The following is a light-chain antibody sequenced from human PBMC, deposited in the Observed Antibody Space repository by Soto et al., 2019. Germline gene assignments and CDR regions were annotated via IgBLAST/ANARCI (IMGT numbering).Light chain of an antibody. J-gene: IGKJ1*01. CDR3: QQYNSYLWT. CDR1: QSISSW. CDR2: KAS. V-gene: IGKV1-5*03. Sequence: DIQMTQSPSTLSASVGDRVTITYRASQSISSWLAWYQQKPGKAPKLLIYKASTLESGVPSNFSGSGSGTEFTLSISSLQPEDVATYYCQQYNSYLWTFGQGTKVDIK.